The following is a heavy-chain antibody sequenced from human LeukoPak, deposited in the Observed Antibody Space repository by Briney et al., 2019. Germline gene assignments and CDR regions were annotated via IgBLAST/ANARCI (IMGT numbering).Heavy chain of an antibody. Sequence: GGSLRLSCAASGFTFDDYTMHWVRQAPGKGLEWVSLISWDGGSTYYADSVKGRFTISRDNSKNSLYLQMNSLRTEDTALYYCAKGSGYDFAFGSSGWYGMDYWGQGTLVTVSS. D-gene: IGHD6-19*01. CDR2: ISWDGGST. J-gene: IGHJ4*02. CDR1: GFTFDDYT. V-gene: IGHV3-43*01. CDR3: AKGSGYDFAFGSSGWYGMDY.